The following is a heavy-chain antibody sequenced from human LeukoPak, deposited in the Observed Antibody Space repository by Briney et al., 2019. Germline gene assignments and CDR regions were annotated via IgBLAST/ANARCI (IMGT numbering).Heavy chain of an antibody. Sequence: GASVKVSCKASGYTFTSYGISWVRQAPGQGLEWMGWISAYNGNPNYAQKLQGRVTMTTDTSTSTAYMELRSLRSDDTAVYYCAAALGYCSGGSCYDFDYWGQGTLVTVSS. D-gene: IGHD2-15*01. CDR3: AAALGYCSGGSCYDFDY. CDR1: GYTFTSYG. CDR2: ISAYNGNP. V-gene: IGHV1-18*01. J-gene: IGHJ4*02.